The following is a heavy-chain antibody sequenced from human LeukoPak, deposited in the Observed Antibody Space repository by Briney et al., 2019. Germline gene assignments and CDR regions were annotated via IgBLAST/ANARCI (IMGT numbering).Heavy chain of an antibody. D-gene: IGHD2-21*02. Sequence: PSETLSLTCTVSGASISGHYLTWIRQPPGKGLEWIGYIYTSGSTNYNPSLKSRVTISVDTSKNQFSLKLSSVTAADTAVYYCASLPDCGGDCYSYDYWGQGTLVTVSS. J-gene: IGHJ4*02. V-gene: IGHV4-4*09. CDR1: GASISGHY. CDR3: ASLPDCGGDCYSYDY. CDR2: IYTSGST.